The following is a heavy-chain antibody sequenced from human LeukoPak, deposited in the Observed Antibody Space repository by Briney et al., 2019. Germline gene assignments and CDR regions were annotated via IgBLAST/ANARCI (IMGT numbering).Heavy chain of an antibody. CDR1: GFTFTSSA. Sequence: ASVKVSCKASGFTFTSSAMQWVRQARGQRLEWIGWIVVGSGNTNYAQKFQERVTITRDMSTSTAYMELSSLRSEDTAVYYCAAEWFGESHDAFDIWGQGTMVTVSS. CDR3: AAEWFGESHDAFDI. J-gene: IGHJ3*02. V-gene: IGHV1-58*02. D-gene: IGHD3-10*01. CDR2: IVVGSGNT.